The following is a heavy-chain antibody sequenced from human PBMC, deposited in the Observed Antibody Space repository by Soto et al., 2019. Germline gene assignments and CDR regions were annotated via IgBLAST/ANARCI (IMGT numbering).Heavy chain of an antibody. CDR1: GDSISSYC. CDR3: ARGGDYLWFDY. CDR2: IFYSGST. V-gene: IGHV4-59*01. J-gene: IGHJ4*02. D-gene: IGHD3-22*01. Sequence: LETLSLTCTVSGDSISSYCLSWIRQPPGKGLEWIGYIFYSGSTNYNPSLKSRVTILVDTSKNQFSLKLSSVTAADTAVYYCARGGDYLWFDYWGQGTLVTVSS.